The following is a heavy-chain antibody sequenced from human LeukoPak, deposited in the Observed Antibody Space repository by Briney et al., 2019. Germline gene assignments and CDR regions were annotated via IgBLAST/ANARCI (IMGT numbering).Heavy chain of an antibody. CDR3: ATALRLYSSGWYYFDY. CDR1: AYTLTELS. Sequence: ASVRVSFEFSAYTLTELSMHWVRDAPGKGRGWRGGFYTEDGETIYAQKFQGRVTMTEDTSTDTAYMELSSLRSEDTAVYYCATALRLYSSGWYYFDYWGQGTLVTVSS. V-gene: IGHV1-24*01. J-gene: IGHJ4*02. D-gene: IGHD6-19*01. CDR2: FYTEDGET.